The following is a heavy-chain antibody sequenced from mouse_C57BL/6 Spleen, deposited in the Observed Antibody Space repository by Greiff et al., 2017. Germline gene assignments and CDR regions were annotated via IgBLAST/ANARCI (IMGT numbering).Heavy chain of an antibody. CDR2: ISYDGSN. Sequence: EVKLLESGPGLVKPSQSLSLTCSVTGYSITSGYYWNWIRQFPGNKLEWMGYISYDGSNNYNPSLKNRITITRDTSKNQFFLKLNSVTTEDTATYYCARGWDEAMDDWGQGTSVTVSS. CDR1: GYSITSGYY. J-gene: IGHJ4*01. CDR3: ARGWDEAMDD. V-gene: IGHV3-6*01. D-gene: IGHD4-1*01.